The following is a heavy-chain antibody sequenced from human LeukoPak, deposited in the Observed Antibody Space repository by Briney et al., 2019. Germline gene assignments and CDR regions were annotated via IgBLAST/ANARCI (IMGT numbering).Heavy chain of an antibody. V-gene: IGHV4-34*01. J-gene: IGHJ4*02. CDR2: INHSGNT. CDR3: AARASSGWPPTRDY. CDR1: GGSFSGYY. Sequence: SETLSLTCAVYGGSFSGYYWSWIRQPPGKGLEWIGEINHSGNTNYNPSLKSRVTISVDTSKNQFSLKLSSVTAADTAVYYCAARASSGWPPTRDYWGQGTLVTVSS. D-gene: IGHD6-19*01.